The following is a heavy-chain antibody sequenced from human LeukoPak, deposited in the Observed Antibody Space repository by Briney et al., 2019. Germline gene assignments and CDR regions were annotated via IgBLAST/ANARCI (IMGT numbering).Heavy chain of an antibody. D-gene: IGHD3-3*01. Sequence: ASVKVSCKASGYTFTGYYMHWVRQAPGQGLEWMGWINPNSGGTNYAQKFQGWVTMTRDSSISTAYLDLSRLRFDDTAVYYCARGRRFTIFGVVSGMDVWGRGTMVTVSS. CDR3: ARGRRFTIFGVVSGMDV. V-gene: IGHV1-2*04. CDR1: GYTFTGYY. CDR2: INPNSGGT. J-gene: IGHJ6*04.